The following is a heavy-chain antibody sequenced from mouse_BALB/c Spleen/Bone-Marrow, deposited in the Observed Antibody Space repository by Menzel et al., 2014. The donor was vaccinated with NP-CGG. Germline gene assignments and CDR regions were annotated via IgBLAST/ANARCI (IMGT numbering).Heavy chain of an antibody. D-gene: IGHD1-1*01. Sequence: EVKVVESGGGLVKPGGSLKLSCAASGFAFSSYDMSWVRQTPEKRLEWVAYISSGGGSTYYADTVKGRFTISRDNAKNTLYLQMSSLKSEGTAMYYCARQILRGFGYWGQGTPVTVSA. CDR3: ARQILRGFGY. CDR1: GFAFSSYD. V-gene: IGHV5-12-1*01. J-gene: IGHJ3*02. CDR2: ISSGGGST.